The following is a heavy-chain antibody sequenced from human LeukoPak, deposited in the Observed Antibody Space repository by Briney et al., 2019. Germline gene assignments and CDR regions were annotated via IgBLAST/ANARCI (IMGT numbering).Heavy chain of an antibody. V-gene: IGHV4-34*01. CDR3: ARSPAATLDY. D-gene: IGHD2-15*01. J-gene: IGHJ4*02. Sequence: SETLSLTCAVYGGSFSGYYWSWIRQPPGKGLEWIGEINHSGSTNYNPSLKSRVTISVDTSKNQFFLKLSSVTAADTAVYYCARSPAATLDYWGQGTLVTVSS. CDR1: GGSFSGYY. CDR2: INHSGST.